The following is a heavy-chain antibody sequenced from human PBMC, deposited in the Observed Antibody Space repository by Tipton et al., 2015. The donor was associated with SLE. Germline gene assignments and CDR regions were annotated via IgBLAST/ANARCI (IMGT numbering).Heavy chain of an antibody. CDR1: GFTFSTYA. CDR3: ARDLMYCTGGVCYSAYSYGMDV. D-gene: IGHD2-8*02. Sequence: PLRLSCAASGFTFSTYAMHWVRQAPGKGLEWVAVISYDGSNKYYADSVKGRFTISRDNSKNTLYLQMNSLRAEDTAVYYCARDLMYCTGGVCYSAYSYGMDVWGQGTTVTVSS. V-gene: IGHV3-30*04. CDR2: ISYDGSNK. J-gene: IGHJ6*02.